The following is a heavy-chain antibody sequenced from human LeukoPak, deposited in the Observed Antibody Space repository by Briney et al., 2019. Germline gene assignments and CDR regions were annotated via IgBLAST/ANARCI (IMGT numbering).Heavy chain of an antibody. CDR3: ARDHDWAFDY. V-gene: IGHV3-48*04. CDR2: VHGSSSPV. J-gene: IGHJ4*02. Sequence: GGSLTLSCEASGFTFSSYSMNWVRQAPGKGLEWVSYVHGSSSPVDYADSVRGRFTMSRDNTKNSLYLQMNNLRVEDTAIYYCARDHDWAFDYWGQGILVTVSS. CDR1: GFTFSSYS. D-gene: IGHD3-9*01.